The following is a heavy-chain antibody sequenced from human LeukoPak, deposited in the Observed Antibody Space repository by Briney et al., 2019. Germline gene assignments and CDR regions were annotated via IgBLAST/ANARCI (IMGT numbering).Heavy chain of an antibody. CDR3: ARRGYYYDSSGYS. V-gene: IGHV4-38-2*01. D-gene: IGHD3-22*01. Sequence: SETLSLTCAVSGCSISSGYYWGWIRQPPGKGLERIGSIYHSGSTYYNPSLKSRVTISVDTSKNQFSLKLSSVTAADTAVYYCARRGYYYDSSGYSWGQGTLVTVSS. J-gene: IGHJ4*02. CDR2: IYHSGST. CDR1: GCSISSGYY.